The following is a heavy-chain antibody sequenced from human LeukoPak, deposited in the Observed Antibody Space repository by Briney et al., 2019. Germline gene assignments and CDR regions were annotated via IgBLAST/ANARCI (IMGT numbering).Heavy chain of an antibody. D-gene: IGHD2-15*01. J-gene: IGHJ6*02. CDR3: ARGFCSGGSCYSGWVLDYYYYYGMDV. Sequence: ASVKVSCKASGYTFTSYAMHRVRQAPGQRLEWMGWINAGNGNTKYSQKFQGRVTITRDTSASTAYMELSSLRSEDTAVYYCARGFCSGGSCYSGWVLDYYYYYGMDVWGQGTTVTVSS. CDR2: INAGNGNT. CDR1: GYTFTSYA. V-gene: IGHV1-3*01.